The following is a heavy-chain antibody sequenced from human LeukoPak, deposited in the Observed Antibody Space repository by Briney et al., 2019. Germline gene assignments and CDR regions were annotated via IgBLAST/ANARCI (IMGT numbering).Heavy chain of an antibody. CDR2: IKEDGSEK. CDR3: ASDIAATGPNYYFDY. J-gene: IGHJ4*02. V-gene: IGHV3-7*01. D-gene: IGHD6-13*01. Sequence: PGGSLRLSCAASGFTFSTYWMSWVRQAPGKGLEWVATIKEDGSEKYYADSVKGRFIISRDNSKNSLNLQMSSLRGEDTAVYYCASDIAATGPNYYFDYWGQGTLVTVSS. CDR1: GFTFSTYW.